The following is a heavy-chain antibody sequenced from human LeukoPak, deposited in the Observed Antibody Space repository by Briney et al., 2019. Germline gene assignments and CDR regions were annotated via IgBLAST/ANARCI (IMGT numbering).Heavy chain of an antibody. CDR2: ISSSSSYI. V-gene: IGHV3-21*01. Sequence: GGSLRLSCVASGFTFSTFGMNWVRQAPGKGLEWVSSISSSSSYIYYADSVKGRFTISRDNAKNSLYLQMNSLRAEDTAVYYCTRDEEGYGDYWGQGTLVTVSS. J-gene: IGHJ4*02. D-gene: IGHD5-24*01. CDR1: GFTFSTFG. CDR3: TRDEEGYGDY.